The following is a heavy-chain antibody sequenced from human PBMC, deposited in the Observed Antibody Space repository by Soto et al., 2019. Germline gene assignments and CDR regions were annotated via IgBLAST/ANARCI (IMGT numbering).Heavy chain of an antibody. J-gene: IGHJ3*02. V-gene: IGHV5-10-1*01. D-gene: IGHD3-22*01. CDR2: IDPSDSYT. Sequence: GESLKISCKGSGYSFTSYWISWVRQMPGKGLEWMGRIDPSDSYTNYSPSFQGHVTISADKSISTAYLQWSGLKASDTAMYYCAGVIYYYDSSSASAFDIWGQGTMVTVSS. CDR1: GYSFTSYW. CDR3: AGVIYYYDSSSASAFDI.